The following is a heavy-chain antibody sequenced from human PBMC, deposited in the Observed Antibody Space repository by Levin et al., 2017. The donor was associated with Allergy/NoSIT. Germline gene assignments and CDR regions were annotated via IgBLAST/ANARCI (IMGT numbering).Heavy chain of an antibody. V-gene: IGHV3-23*01. CDR3: AKELELTGPLRNPFDI. D-gene: IGHD1-20*01. CDR2: ISGSGGST. J-gene: IGHJ3*02. CDR1: GFTFSSYA. Sequence: GVSLRLSCAASGFTFSSYAMSWVRQAPGKGLEWVSAISGSGGSTYYADSVKGRFTISRDNSKNTLYLQMNSLRAEDTAVYYCAKELELTGPLRNPFDIWGQGTMVTVSS.